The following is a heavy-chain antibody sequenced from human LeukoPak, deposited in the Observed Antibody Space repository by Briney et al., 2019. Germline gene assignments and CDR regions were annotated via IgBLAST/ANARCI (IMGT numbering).Heavy chain of an antibody. D-gene: IGHD5-18*01. J-gene: IGHJ5*02. V-gene: IGHV4-31*03. CDR3: ARRGYSYSYWFDP. CDR2: IYYSGST. Sequence: SQTLSLTCTVSGGSISSGGYYWSWIRQHPGKGLEWIGYIYYSGSTYYNPSLKSRVTISVDTSKNQFSLKLSSVTAADTAVYYCARRGYSYSYWFDPWGQGTLVTVSS. CDR1: GGSISSGGYY.